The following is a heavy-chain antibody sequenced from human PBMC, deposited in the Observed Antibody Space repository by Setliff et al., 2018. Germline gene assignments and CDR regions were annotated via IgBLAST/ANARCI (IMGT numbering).Heavy chain of an antibody. CDR1: GYTLTKYY. Sequence: ASVKVSCKASGYTLTKYYMHWVRQAPGQGLEWMGWISTRNDDTGYAQKFKGRVTMTTDTSTSTGYMELRSLRPDDTAVYYCARAPPKIVVTVAALDYWGQGALVTVSS. D-gene: IGHD2-15*01. CDR2: ISTRNDDT. J-gene: IGHJ4*02. CDR3: ARAPPKIVVTVAALDY. V-gene: IGHV1-18*04.